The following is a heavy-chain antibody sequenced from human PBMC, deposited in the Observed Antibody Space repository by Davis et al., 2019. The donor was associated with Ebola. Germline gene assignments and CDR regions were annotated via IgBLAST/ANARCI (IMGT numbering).Heavy chain of an antibody. D-gene: IGHD6-19*01. J-gene: IGHJ4*02. Sequence: GGSLRLSCAASGFTFSSYWMSWVRQAPGKGLEWVSYISSSGSTIYYADSVKGRFTISRDNAKNSLYLQMNSLRAEDTAVYYCARERWLGDYYFDYWGQGTLVTVSS. CDR1: GFTFSSYW. V-gene: IGHV3-48*04. CDR3: ARERWLGDYYFDY. CDR2: ISSSGSTI.